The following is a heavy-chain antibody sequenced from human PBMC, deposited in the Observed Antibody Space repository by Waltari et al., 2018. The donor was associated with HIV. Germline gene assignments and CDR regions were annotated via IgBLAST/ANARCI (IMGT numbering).Heavy chain of an antibody. J-gene: IGHJ5*02. CDR1: GSPFSSCV. D-gene: IGHD6-13*01. CDR2: ISDSTGRT. V-gene: IGHV3-23*01. Sequence: EMQLLESGGGLVQPGGYLRLSCAASGSPFSSCVMHWVRQAPGKGLEWVSGISDSTGRTYYGDSVKGRFTISRDNSKNTLYLQMSSLRVEDTAIYYCAKDEAGAGSPEVWFDPWGQGTLVTVSS. CDR3: AKDEAGAGSPEVWFDP.